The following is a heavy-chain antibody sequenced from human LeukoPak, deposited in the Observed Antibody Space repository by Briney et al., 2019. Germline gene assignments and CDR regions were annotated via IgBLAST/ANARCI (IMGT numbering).Heavy chain of an antibody. J-gene: IGHJ4*02. D-gene: IGHD3-9*01. V-gene: IGHV3-53*01. CDR1: GFTVSSNY. CDR2: IYSGGST. CDR3: ARDFPVHYDILTGYYSIGY. Sequence: GGSLRLSCAASGFTVSSNYMSWVRQAPGKGLEWVSVIYSGGSTYYADSVKGRFTISRDNSKNTLYLQMNSLRAEDTAVYYCARDFPVHYDILTGYYSIGYWGQGTLVTVSS.